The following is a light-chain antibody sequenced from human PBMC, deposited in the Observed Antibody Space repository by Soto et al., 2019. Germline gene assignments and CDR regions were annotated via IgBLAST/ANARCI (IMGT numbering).Light chain of an antibody. V-gene: IGLV4-69*01. Sequence: QSVLTQSPSASASLGASVKLTCTLSSGHSSYAIAWHQQQPEKGPRYLMKLNSDGSHSKGDGIPDRFSGSSSGAERYLTXXXXXXXXEADYYCQTWGTGIQGVFGGGTKLTVL. CDR3: QTWGTGIQGV. CDR1: SGHSSYA. CDR2: LNSDGSH. J-gene: IGLJ2*01.